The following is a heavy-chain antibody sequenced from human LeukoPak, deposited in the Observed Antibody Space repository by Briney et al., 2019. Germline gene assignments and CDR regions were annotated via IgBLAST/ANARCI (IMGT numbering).Heavy chain of an antibody. CDR1: GGSISSYY. CDR2: IYYSGST. CDR3: ARDRGYGSGSYYYDY. Sequence: NASETLSLTCTVSGGSISSYYWSWIRQPPGKGLEWIGYIYYSGSTNYNPSLKSRVTISVDTSKNQFSLKLSSVTAADTAVYYCARDRGYGSGSYYYDYWGQGTLVTVSS. V-gene: IGHV4-59*12. D-gene: IGHD3-10*01. J-gene: IGHJ4*02.